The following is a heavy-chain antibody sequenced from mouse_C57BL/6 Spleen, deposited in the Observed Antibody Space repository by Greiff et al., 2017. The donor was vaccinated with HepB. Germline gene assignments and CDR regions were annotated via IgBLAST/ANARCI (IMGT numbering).Heavy chain of an antibody. J-gene: IGHJ2*01. CDR3: ARHYGSSYYFDY. CDR2: IYPGDGDT. D-gene: IGHD1-1*01. CDR1: GYAFSSSW. V-gene: IGHV1-82*01. Sequence: VKLMESGPELVKPGASVKISCKASGYAFSSSWMNWVKQRPGKGLEWIGRIYPGDGDTNYNGKFKGKATLTADKSSSTAYMQLSSLTSEDSAVYFCARHYGSSYYFDYWGQGTTLTVSS.